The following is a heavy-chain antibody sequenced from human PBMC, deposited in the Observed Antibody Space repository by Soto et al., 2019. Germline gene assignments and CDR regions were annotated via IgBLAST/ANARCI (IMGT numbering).Heavy chain of an antibody. D-gene: IGHD3-22*01. Sequence: EVQLVESRGDLVQRGGSLRLACAASGFDVSITDMSWVRQAPGKGLEWVSVLYSGGYTNYADSVKGRFIVSRDSPKNTLYLQMDSLRAEDTAVYYCAREAIIVIAAPEYYFDYCGQGTLVTVSS. J-gene: IGHJ4*02. CDR1: GFDVSITD. CDR2: LYSGGYT. CDR3: AREAIIVIAAPEYYFDY. V-gene: IGHV3-66*01.